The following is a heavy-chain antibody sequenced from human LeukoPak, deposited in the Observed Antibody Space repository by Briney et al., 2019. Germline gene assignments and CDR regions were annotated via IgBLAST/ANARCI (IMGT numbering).Heavy chain of an antibody. J-gene: IGHJ3*02. D-gene: IGHD4-17*01. Sequence: SVKVSCKASGDTFSSFAVSWVRQAPGQGLEWMGRIIPLFGTAHYAQRYQGRVTISADKSLNTAYLELSSLTSEDTAVYYCASPYDYGDHYLDALHIWGQGTIVTVSS. CDR2: IIPLFGTA. CDR3: ASPYDYGDHYLDALHI. V-gene: IGHV1-69*06. CDR1: GDTFSSFA.